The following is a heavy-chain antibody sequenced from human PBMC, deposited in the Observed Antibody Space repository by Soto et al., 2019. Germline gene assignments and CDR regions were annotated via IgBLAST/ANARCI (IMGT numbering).Heavy chain of an antibody. V-gene: IGHV1-69*13. CDR1: GGTFSSYA. J-gene: IGHJ5*02. CDR2: IIPIFGTA. Sequence: GASVKVSCKASGGTFSSYAISWVRQAPGQGLEWMGGIIPIFGTANYAQKFQGRVTITAGESTSTAYMELSSLRSEDTAVYYCARDSYRYYDSSGYFNWFDPWGQGTLVTVSS. D-gene: IGHD3-22*01. CDR3: ARDSYRYYDSSGYFNWFDP.